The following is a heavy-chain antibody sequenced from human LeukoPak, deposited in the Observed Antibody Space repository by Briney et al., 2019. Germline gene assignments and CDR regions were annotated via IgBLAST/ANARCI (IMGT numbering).Heavy chain of an antibody. D-gene: IGHD6-13*01. CDR1: GYTLTELS. J-gene: IGHJ4*02. CDR2: FDPEDGET. Sequence: ASVKVSCKVSGYTLTELSMHWVRQAPGKGLEWMGSFDPEDGETIYAQKFQGRVTMTEDTSTDTAYMELSSLRSEDTAVYYCAASKGGSSWFYFDYWGQGTLVTVSS. V-gene: IGHV1-24*01. CDR3: AASKGGSSWFYFDY.